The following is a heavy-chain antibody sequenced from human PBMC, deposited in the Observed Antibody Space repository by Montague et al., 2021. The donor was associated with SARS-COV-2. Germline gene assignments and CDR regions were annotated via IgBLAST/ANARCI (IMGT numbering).Heavy chain of an antibody. CDR1: GFSLTTSGVG. V-gene: IGHV2-5*02. J-gene: IGHJ5*02. Sequence: PALVKPTQTLTLTCTFSGFSLTTSGVGVGWIRQPPGKALEWLALIYWDDDKRYSPSLKSRLTISKDTSKNQVVLTMTNMDPVDTATYYCARDHYDILTGYYNWFDPWGQGTLVTVSS. CDR3: ARDHYDILTGYYNWFDP. CDR2: IYWDDDK. D-gene: IGHD3-9*01.